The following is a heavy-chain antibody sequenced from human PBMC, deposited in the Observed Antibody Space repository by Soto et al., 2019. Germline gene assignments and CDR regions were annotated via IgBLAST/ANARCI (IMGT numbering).Heavy chain of an antibody. Sequence: EVQLLESGGGLVQPGGSLRLSCAASGFTFRSYAMSWVRQAPGKGLEWVSAISGSGGSTYYAGSVEGRFTISRDNSKNMLYLQMNSLRSEYTAVYYCAANRVFNYYYCMDVCGQGTTGTVSS. CDR3: AANRVFNYYYCMDV. CDR2: ISGSGGST. CDR1: GFTFRSYA. D-gene: IGHD3-16*02. V-gene: IGHV3-23*01. J-gene: IGHJ6*02.